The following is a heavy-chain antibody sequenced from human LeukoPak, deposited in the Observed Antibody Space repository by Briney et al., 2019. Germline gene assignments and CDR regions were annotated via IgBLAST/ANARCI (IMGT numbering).Heavy chain of an antibody. D-gene: IGHD4-17*01. V-gene: IGHV4-34*01. Sequence: SETLSLTCAVYGGSFSGYYWSWLPQPPGKGLEWIGEINHSGSTNYNPSLKSRATISVDTSNNQFSLKLSSVTAADTAVYYCARRHGDHVTYFDNWGQGNLVTVSS. CDR2: INHSGST. CDR1: GGSFSGYY. J-gene: IGHJ4*02. CDR3: ARRHGDHVTYFDN.